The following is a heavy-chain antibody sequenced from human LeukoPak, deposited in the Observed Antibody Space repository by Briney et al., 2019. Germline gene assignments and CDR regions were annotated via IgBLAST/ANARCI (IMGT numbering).Heavy chain of an antibody. D-gene: IGHD2-2*01. Sequence: SETLSLTCNVSGDSISSYYWTWIRQPPGRGLECIGYIYYSGTTNYNPSLKSRVIISVDTSKNQFSLTLSSVTAADTAVYYCARSDGAYQPPDRWGQGTLVTVSS. CDR3: ARSDGAYQPPDR. V-gene: IGHV4-59*01. CDR2: IYYSGTT. CDR1: GDSISSYY. J-gene: IGHJ4*02.